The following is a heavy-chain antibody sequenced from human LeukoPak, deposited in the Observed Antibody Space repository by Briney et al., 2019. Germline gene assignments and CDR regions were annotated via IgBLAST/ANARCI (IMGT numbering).Heavy chain of an antibody. D-gene: IGHD2-15*01. CDR2: IYPGNSGT. V-gene: IGHV5-51*01. Sequence: GESLKISCKGSGYRFSNYWIAWVRQMPGEGLEWMGIIYPGNSGTRYSPSFQGQVTISADRSIDTAYLQWSSLMASDTGMYFCARHSCSGGSCYSGYSYYYYNMDVWGQGTTVTVSS. CDR1: GYRFSNYW. CDR3: ARHSCSGGSCYSGYSYYYYNMDV. J-gene: IGHJ6*02.